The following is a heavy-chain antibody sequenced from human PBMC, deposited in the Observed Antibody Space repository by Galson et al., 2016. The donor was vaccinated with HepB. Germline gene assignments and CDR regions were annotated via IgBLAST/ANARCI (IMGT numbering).Heavy chain of an antibody. CDR3: AKSVATNSGFPLDF. CDR1: GFTFYNYA. V-gene: IGHV3-23*01. Sequence: SLRLSCAASGFTFYNYAMTWVRQAPGKGLAWVSSISGSGDGTYYADSVKGRFTISRDDSNNTLYLQMNSLRAEDTAVYYCAKSVATNSGFPLDFWVQETLVTVSS. D-gene: IGHD3-22*01. CDR2: ISGSGDGT. J-gene: IGHJ4*02.